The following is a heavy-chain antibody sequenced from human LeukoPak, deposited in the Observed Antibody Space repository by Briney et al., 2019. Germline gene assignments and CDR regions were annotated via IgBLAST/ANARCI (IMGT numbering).Heavy chain of an antibody. V-gene: IGHV3-74*01. Sequence: GGSLRLSCAASGFSFSSYWMHWVRQAPGKGLVWVSRINSNGRSTSYADSVKGRFTISRDNAKNTLYLEMSNLRAEDTAVYYCTRDVWGDRDNYFDCWGQGTLVTVSS. CDR2: INSNGRST. CDR1: GFSFSSYW. CDR3: TRDVWGDRDNYFDC. J-gene: IGHJ4*02. D-gene: IGHD2-8*01.